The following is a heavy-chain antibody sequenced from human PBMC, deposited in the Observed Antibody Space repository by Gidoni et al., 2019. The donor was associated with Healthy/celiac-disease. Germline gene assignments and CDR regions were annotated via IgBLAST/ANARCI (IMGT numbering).Heavy chain of an antibody. CDR2: ISWNSGSI. CDR3: AKGGHGDYDASDY. J-gene: IGHJ4*02. D-gene: IGHD4-17*01. Sequence: EVQLVESGGGLVQPGRSLRLSCAASGFTFDDYAMHWVRQAPGKGLEWVSGISWNSGSIGYADSVKGRFTISRDNAKNSLYLQMNSLRAEDTALYYCAKGGHGDYDASDYWGQGTLVTVSS. V-gene: IGHV3-9*01. CDR1: GFTFDDYA.